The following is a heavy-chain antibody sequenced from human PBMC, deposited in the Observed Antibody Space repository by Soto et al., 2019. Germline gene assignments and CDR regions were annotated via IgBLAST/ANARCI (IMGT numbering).Heavy chain of an antibody. CDR1: GGSISSSSYY. CDR2: IYYSGST. D-gene: IGHD6-25*01. Sequence: SETLSLTCTVSGGSISSSSYYWGWIRQPPGKGLEWIGSIYYSGSTYYNPSLKSRVTISVDTSKNQFSLKLSSVTAADTAVYYCARDYLRLFDYWGQGTLVTVSS. CDR3: ARDYLRLFDY. V-gene: IGHV4-39*07. J-gene: IGHJ4*02.